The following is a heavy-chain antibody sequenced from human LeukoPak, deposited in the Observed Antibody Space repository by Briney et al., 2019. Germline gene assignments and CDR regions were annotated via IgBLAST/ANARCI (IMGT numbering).Heavy chain of an antibody. CDR3: TSLNDYGGKSYFES. Sequence: PGGSLKLSCAASGFPFSDSAVHCVRQASGKGLEWVGRIRTKANTYATVYTTSLKGRFTISRDDSKNTAYLHMNSLKTEDTAVYYCTSLNDYGGKSYFESWGQGSLVTVSS. D-gene: IGHD4-23*01. CDR2: IRTKANTYAT. V-gene: IGHV3-73*01. CDR1: GFPFSDSA. J-gene: IGHJ4*02.